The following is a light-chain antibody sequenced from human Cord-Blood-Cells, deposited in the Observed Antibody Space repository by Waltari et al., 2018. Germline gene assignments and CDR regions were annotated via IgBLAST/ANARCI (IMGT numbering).Light chain of an antibody. J-gene: IGLJ2*01. V-gene: IGLV2-11*01. CDR2: DVS. Sequence: QSALTQPRSVSGSHGQSVTISCTGTSSDVGGYNYVSWYQQHPGKAPKLMIYDVSKRPSGVPDRFSGSKSGNTASLTISGLQAEDEADYYCCSYAGSVVFGGGTKLTVL. CDR1: SSDVGGYNY. CDR3: CSYAGSVV.